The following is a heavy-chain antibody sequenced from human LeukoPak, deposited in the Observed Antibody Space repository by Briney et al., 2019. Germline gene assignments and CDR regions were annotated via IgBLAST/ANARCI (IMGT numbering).Heavy chain of an antibody. CDR2: IYYSGST. V-gene: IGHV4-59*01. CDR3: ARGGRYSSGWYLDS. J-gene: IGHJ4*02. Sequence: PSETLSLTCTVSGGSISSYYWSWIRQPPGKGLEWIGYIYYSGSTNYNPSLKSRVTISVDTSKNQFSLKLSSVTAADTAVYFCARGGRYSSGWYLDSWGQGTLVTVSS. D-gene: IGHD6-19*01. CDR1: GGSISSYY.